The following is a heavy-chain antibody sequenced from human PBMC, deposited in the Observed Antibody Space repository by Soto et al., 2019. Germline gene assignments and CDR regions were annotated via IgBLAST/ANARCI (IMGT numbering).Heavy chain of an antibody. CDR1: GGSIISSNFY. CDR3: ARHSGPYSSSWFDY. Sequence: SSETLSLTCSVSGGSIISSNFYFCCIRQPPGKGLEWIGSIYYSGSTYYNPSLRSRLTISVDTSKSQFSLKLSSVTAADTAVYYCARHSGPYSSSWFDYWGQGALVTVSS. CDR2: IYYSGST. V-gene: IGHV4-39*01. J-gene: IGHJ5*01. D-gene: IGHD6-13*01.